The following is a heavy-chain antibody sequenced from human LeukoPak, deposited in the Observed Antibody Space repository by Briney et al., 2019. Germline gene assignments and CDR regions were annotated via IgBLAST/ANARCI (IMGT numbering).Heavy chain of an antibody. D-gene: IGHD6-13*01. CDR1: GFTFSSYS. Sequence: GGSLRLSCAASGFTFSSYSMNWVRQAPGKGLEWVSSISSSSYIYYADSVKGRFTISRDNAKNSLYLQMNSLRAEDTAVYYCARDLIAAAGDYWGQGTLVTVSS. CDR3: ARDLIAAAGDY. J-gene: IGHJ4*02. V-gene: IGHV3-21*01. CDR2: ISSSSYI.